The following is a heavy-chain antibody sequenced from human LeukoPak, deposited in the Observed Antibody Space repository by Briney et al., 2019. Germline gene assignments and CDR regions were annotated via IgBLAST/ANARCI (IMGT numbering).Heavy chain of an antibody. Sequence: SETLSLTCTVSGGSISSHFWSWIRQPPGKGLEWIGSIYYTGSTSYNPSLKSRVTISVDTSNNRFSLRLSSLTAADTAVYYCARSYNSGSYYPYFFDYWGQGTLVTVSS. J-gene: IGHJ4*02. V-gene: IGHV4-59*11. CDR1: GGSISSHF. D-gene: IGHD3-10*01. CDR3: ARSYNSGSYYPYFFDY. CDR2: IYYTGST.